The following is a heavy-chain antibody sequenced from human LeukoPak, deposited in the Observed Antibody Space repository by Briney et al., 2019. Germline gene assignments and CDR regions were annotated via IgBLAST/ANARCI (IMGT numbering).Heavy chain of an antibody. CDR3: AKDRIKDGYNDY. Sequence: GGSLRLSCAASGFTFINYAMSRVRQAPGKGLEWVSAIGASGGNTYYADSVKGRFTISRDNSKNMLYLQMNSLRAEDTAVYYCAKDRIKDGYNDYWGQGTLVTVSS. J-gene: IGHJ4*02. D-gene: IGHD5-24*01. CDR1: GFTFINYA. CDR2: IGASGGNT. V-gene: IGHV3-23*01.